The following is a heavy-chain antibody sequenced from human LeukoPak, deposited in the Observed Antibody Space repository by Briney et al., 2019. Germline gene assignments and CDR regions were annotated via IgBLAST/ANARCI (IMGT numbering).Heavy chain of an antibody. CDR3: AREGPYYDSSGYYEHFDY. D-gene: IGHD3-22*01. Sequence: GGSLRLSCAASGFTFSSYSMNWVRQAPGKGLEWVSSISSSSSYIYYADSVKGRFTFSRDNAKNSLYLQMNSLRAEDTAVYYCAREGPYYDSSGYYEHFDYWGQGTLVTVSS. J-gene: IGHJ4*02. CDR1: GFTFSSYS. CDR2: ISSSSSYI. V-gene: IGHV3-21*01.